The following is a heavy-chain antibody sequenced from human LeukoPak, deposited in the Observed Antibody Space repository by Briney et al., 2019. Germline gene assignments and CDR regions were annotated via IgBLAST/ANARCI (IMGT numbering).Heavy chain of an antibody. D-gene: IGHD3-10*01. CDR3: ARDGAPYYYGSGSQGGMDV. CDR2: IYTSGST. Sequence: SETLSLTCTVPGGSISSYYWSWIRQPAGKGLEWIGRIYTSGSTNYNPSLKSRVTMSVDTSKNQFSLKLSSVTAADTAVYYCARDGAPYYYGSGSQGGMDVWGQGTTVTVSS. CDR1: GGSISSYY. J-gene: IGHJ6*02. V-gene: IGHV4-4*07.